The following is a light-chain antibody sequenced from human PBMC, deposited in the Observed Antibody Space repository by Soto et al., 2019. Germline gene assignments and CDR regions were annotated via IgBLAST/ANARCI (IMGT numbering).Light chain of an antibody. J-gene: IGKJ2*02. Sequence: EMVMTQSPATLSVSPGERASLSCRASQSVSSNLAWYQQKPCQAPRLLIFGASTRATGIPARFSGSGSGTDFTLTISRLEPEDFAVYYCQQYGSPWTFGQGTKVDIK. CDR3: QQYGSPWT. CDR2: GAS. CDR1: QSVSSN. V-gene: IGKV3-15*01.